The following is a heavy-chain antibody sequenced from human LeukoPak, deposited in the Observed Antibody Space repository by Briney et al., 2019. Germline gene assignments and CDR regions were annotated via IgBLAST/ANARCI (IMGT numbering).Heavy chain of an antibody. D-gene: IGHD4-23*01. CDR3: ASGGFLDFDY. CDR1: GYTFTSYY. CDR2: INPSGGST. Sequence: ASVKLSCKASGYTFTSYYMHWVRQAPGQGLEWMGIINPSGGSTSYAQKFQARVTMTRDTSTRTVYMALSSLRSEDTAVYYCASGGFLDFDYWGQGTLVTVSS. J-gene: IGHJ4*02. V-gene: IGHV1-46*01.